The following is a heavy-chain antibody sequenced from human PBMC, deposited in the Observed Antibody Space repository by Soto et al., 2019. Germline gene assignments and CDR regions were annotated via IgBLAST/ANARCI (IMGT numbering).Heavy chain of an antibody. V-gene: IGHV1-69*13. CDR2: IIPIFGTA. Sequence: SVKVSCKASGGTFSSYAISWVRQAPGQGLEWMGGIIPIFGTANYAQKFQGRVTITADESTSTAYMELSSLRSEDTAVYYCARRGCSSTRCQHYYYGMDVWGQGTMVTVS. CDR1: GGTFSSYA. D-gene: IGHD2-2*01. CDR3: ARRGCSSTRCQHYYYGMDV. J-gene: IGHJ6*02.